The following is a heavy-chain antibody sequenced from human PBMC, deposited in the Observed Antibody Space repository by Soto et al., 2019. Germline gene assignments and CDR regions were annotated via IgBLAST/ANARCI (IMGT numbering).Heavy chain of an antibody. CDR3: AHSFTMVRRVIIPVQAPGGFDY. Sequence: QITSKESGPTLVKPTQPLTLTCTFSGFSLSTSGVGVGWIRQPPGKALEWLALIYWDDDKPYSPSLMGRLTIAKATSKNQVVLTMTNMDAVDTATYYCAHSFTMVRRVIIPVQAPGGFDYWGQGTLVTVSS. D-gene: IGHD3-10*01. J-gene: IGHJ4*02. CDR2: IYWDDDK. CDR1: GFSLSTSGVG. V-gene: IGHV2-5*02.